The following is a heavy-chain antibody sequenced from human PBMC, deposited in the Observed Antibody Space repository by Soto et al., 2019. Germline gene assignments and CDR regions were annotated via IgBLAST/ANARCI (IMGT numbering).Heavy chain of an antibody. CDR3: ARRYGSFFDI. V-gene: IGHV4-59*08. CDR2: IYYSGST. Sequence: LSLTCTVSGGSISSYYWSWIRQPPGKGLEWIGYIYYSGSTNYNPSLKSRVTISVDTSKNQFSLKLSSVTAADTAVYYCARRYGSFFDIWGQGTMVTVSS. D-gene: IGHD3-10*01. CDR1: GGSISSYY. J-gene: IGHJ3*02.